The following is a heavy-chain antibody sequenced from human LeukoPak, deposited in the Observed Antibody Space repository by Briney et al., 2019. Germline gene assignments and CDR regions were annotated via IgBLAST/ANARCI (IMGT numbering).Heavy chain of an antibody. V-gene: IGHV4-59*11. D-gene: IGHD3-22*01. CDR1: GGSINNHY. CDR2: FDNTGDT. Sequence: SETLSLTCTVSGGSINNHYWSWIRQPPGGGLEWIVYFDNTGDTYYNPSLESRVTISVDTSKNQFSLELSSVTAADTAVYYCARGRHDITMIVVVMTSVSYYLDVWGKGTTVTVS. CDR3: ARGRHDITMIVVVMTSVSYYLDV. J-gene: IGHJ6*03.